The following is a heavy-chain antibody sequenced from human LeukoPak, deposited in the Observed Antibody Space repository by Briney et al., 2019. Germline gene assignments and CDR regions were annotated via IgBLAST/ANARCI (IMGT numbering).Heavy chain of an antibody. CDR3: ARDLVYGSGSCGH. CDR1: GFTFSNYW. V-gene: IGHV3-74*01. Sequence: GGSLRLSCAASGFTFSNYWMQWVRQAPGKGLVWVSRINGEGGTSYADSVKGRFTISRDNAKNTVHLQMNSLRAEDTAVYYCARDLVYGSGSCGHWGQGALVAVSS. J-gene: IGHJ4*02. CDR2: INGEGGT. D-gene: IGHD3-10*01.